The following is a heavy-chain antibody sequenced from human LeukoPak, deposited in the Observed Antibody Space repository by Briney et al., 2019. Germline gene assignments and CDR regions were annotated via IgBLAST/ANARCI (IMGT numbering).Heavy chain of an antibody. CDR3: AREGTAGTNLNWFDP. D-gene: IGHD1-1*01. Sequence: PSETLSLTCTVSGCSISSYYWSWIRQPPGKGLEWIGDISYSGSTNFNPSLKSRVTISVDTSKNQFSLKLSSVTAADTAVYYCAREGTAGTNLNWFDPWGQGTLVTVSS. V-gene: IGHV4-59*01. J-gene: IGHJ5*02. CDR2: ISYSGST. CDR1: GCSISSYY.